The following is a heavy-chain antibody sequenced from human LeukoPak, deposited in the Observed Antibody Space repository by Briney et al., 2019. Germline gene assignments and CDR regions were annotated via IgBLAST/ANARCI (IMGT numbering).Heavy chain of an antibody. D-gene: IGHD3-10*01. Sequence: GGSLRLSCAASGFTFSSYSMNWVRQAPGKGLEWVSSISSSSSYICYVDSVKGRFTISRDNAKNSLYLQMNSLRAEDTALYYCARDHGAGGFDPWGQGTLVTVSS. CDR2: ISSSSSYI. CDR1: GFTFSSYS. V-gene: IGHV3-21*04. J-gene: IGHJ5*02. CDR3: ARDHGAGGFDP.